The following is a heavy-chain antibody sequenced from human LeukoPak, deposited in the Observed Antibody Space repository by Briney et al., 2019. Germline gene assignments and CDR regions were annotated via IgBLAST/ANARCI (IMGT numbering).Heavy chain of an antibody. Sequence: GGSLRLSCAASGFTFSSYAMSWVRQAPGKGLEWVSAISGSGGSTYYADSVKGRFTISRDNAKNSLYLQMNGLRVEDAAVYYCARHGGAFDIWGQGTMVTVSS. CDR3: ARHGGAFDI. V-gene: IGHV3-23*01. CDR2: ISGSGGST. J-gene: IGHJ3*02. D-gene: IGHD3-16*01. CDR1: GFTFSSYA.